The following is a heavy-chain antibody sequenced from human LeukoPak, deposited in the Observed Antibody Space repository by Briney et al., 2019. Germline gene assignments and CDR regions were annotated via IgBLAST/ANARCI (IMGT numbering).Heavy chain of an antibody. J-gene: IGHJ4*02. V-gene: IGHV1-2*04. CDR1: GYTFTGYY. CDR2: INPNSGGT. D-gene: IGHD6-19*01. Sequence: ASVKVSCKASGYTFTGYYMHWVRQAPGQGLEWMGWINPNSGGTNYAQKLQGWVTMTRDTSISTAYMELSRLRSDDTAVYYCARGGGGWYVFDYWGQGTLVTVSS. CDR3: ARGGGGWYVFDY.